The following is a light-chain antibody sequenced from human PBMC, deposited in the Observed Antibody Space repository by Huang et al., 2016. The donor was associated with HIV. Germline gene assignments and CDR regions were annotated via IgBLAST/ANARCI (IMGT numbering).Light chain of an antibody. CDR2: CAS. V-gene: IGKV3-15*01. Sequence: EILMTQSPATLSVSPGKRAALSCEASQSVSSNLAWYQQKPGQAPRLLIFCASTRATGVPARFSGSGSGTEFTLTISSLQSEDFAVYYCQQYDNWPPTFGQGTRVEIK. CDR3: QQYDNWPPT. CDR1: QSVSSN. J-gene: IGKJ1*01.